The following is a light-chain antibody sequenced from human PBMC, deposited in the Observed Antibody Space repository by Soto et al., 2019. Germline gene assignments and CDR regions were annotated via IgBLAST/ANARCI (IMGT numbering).Light chain of an antibody. CDR2: DAS. CDR3: QQYDNLLLT. J-gene: IGKJ4*01. Sequence: DLPMTQSPSSLSASVGDRVTITCQASQDISNYLNWYQQNPGKAPKLLIYDASNLETGVPSRFSGSGSGTDFTFTISSLQPEDIATYYCQQYDNLLLTFGGGTKVEIK. V-gene: IGKV1-33*01. CDR1: QDISNY.